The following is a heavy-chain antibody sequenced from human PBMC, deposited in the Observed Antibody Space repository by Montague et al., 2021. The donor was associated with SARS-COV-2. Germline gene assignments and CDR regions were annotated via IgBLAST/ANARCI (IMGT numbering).Heavy chain of an antibody. CDR3: AKGSIVGATDFDD. D-gene: IGHD1-26*01. V-gene: IGHV3-23*03. CDR2: IYSGDSST. CDR1: GFTFSNYA. Sequence: SLRLSCAASGFTFSNYAMNLFRQAPVKGLEWVSVIYSGDSSTYYADSVKGRFTISRDNSKNTLYLQMNSLRVEDAAVYYCAKGSIVGATDFDDWGQGTLVTVSS. J-gene: IGHJ4*02.